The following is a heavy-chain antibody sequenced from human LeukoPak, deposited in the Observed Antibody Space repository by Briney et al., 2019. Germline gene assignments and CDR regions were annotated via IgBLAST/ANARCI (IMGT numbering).Heavy chain of an antibody. V-gene: IGHV3-23*01. J-gene: IGHJ4*02. CDR2: ISGSSLST. CDR3: ASDQYYYDSSGYEALFDY. CDR1: GFRFSSYG. Sequence: GGSLRLSCAGSGFRFSSYGMSWVRQTPGKGLEWVSGISGSSLSTYYVDSVKGRFTISRDNSKNTLVLQMNSLRTEDTAVYYCASDQYYYDSSGYEALFDYWGQGTLVTVSS. D-gene: IGHD3-22*01.